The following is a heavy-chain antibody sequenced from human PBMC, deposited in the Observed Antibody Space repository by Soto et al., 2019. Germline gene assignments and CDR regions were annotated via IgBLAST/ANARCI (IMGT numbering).Heavy chain of an antibody. D-gene: IGHD5-18*01. CDR1: GFSFDSYW. J-gene: IGHJ4*02. V-gene: IGHV3-7*03. CDR3: VRDFEGRYGYGLFGN. Sequence: EVQLVESGGGLVQPGGSLRLSCAASGFSFDSYWMSWVRQAPGKGLEWVANIKQDGSEKYYVDSVKGRFTISRDNAKNSVFLQMSSLRDDDTAVYYCVRDFEGRYGYGLFGNWGQGTLVTVSS. CDR2: IKQDGSEK.